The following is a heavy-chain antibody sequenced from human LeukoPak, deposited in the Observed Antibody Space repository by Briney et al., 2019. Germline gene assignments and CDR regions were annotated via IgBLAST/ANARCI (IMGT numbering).Heavy chain of an antibody. V-gene: IGHV4-34*01. CDR3: ARDASYYGSGSYYNIPLDY. J-gene: IGHJ4*02. Sequence: AGTLCLTCTVSGFSISSYYLSWIRQPPGKGLEWIWGINHSGSTNYNPALKKRVTISSDTSKNQFSLKLSSVPAADPAVYYCARDASYYGSGSYYNIPLDYWGQGTLVTVPS. CDR1: GFSISSYY. CDR2: INHSGST. D-gene: IGHD3-10*01.